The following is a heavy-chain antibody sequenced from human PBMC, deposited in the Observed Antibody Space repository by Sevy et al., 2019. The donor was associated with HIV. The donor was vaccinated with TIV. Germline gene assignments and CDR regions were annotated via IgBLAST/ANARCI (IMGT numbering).Heavy chain of an antibody. D-gene: IGHD4-4*01. CDR3: ATEYSYDF. CDR2: INSNSGAT. V-gene: IGHV1-2*02. J-gene: IGHJ4*02. CDR1: GHTFSGYY. Sequence: ASVKVSCKASGHTFSGYYIQWVRQAPGQGLEWLGWINSNSGATSYAQKFQGRVTMTRDMSITTVYMELSRLRSDDTAVYYCATEYSYDFWGQGTLVTVSS.